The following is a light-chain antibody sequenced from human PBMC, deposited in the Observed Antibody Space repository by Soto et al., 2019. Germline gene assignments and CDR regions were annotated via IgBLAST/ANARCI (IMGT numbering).Light chain of an antibody. V-gene: IGKV3-20*01. J-gene: IGKJ5*01. CDR1: QAVSNRY. CDR3: QQYGNSPMS. CDR2: GVS. Sequence: ETVLTQSPGTLSLSTGERATLSCRASQAVSNRYLAWYQHKAGQAPRLLISGVSSRATGIPDRFSGSGSGTDFTLTISRLEPEDFALYYCQQYGNSPMSFGQGTRLDIK.